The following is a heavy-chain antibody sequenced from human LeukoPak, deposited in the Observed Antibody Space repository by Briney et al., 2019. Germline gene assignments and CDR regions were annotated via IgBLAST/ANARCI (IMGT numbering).Heavy chain of an antibody. CDR3: AKDRGRAYCSSTSCLFDY. D-gene: IGHD2-2*01. J-gene: IGHJ4*02. Sequence: GGSLRLSCAASGFTLSSYTMSWVRQAPGKGLEWVSGISGSGGSTDYADSVKGRFTISRDNSKNTLYLQMNSLRAEDTAVYYCAKDRGRAYCSSTSCLFDYWGQGTLVTVSS. V-gene: IGHV3-23*01. CDR2: ISGSGGST. CDR1: GFTLSSYT.